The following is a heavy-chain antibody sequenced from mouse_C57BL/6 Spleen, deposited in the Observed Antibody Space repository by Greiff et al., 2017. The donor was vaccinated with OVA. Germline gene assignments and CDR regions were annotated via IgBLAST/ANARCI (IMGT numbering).Heavy chain of an antibody. Sequence: QVQLQQPGAELVRPGSSVKLSCKASGYTFTSYWMHWVKQRPIQGLEWIGNIDPSDSETHYNQKFKDKATLTVDKSSSTAYMQLSSLTSEDSAVYYCARGGIYYYGSSPHYFDYWGQGTTLTVSS. CDR2: IDPSDSET. CDR1: GYTFTSYW. D-gene: IGHD1-1*01. CDR3: ARGGIYYYGSSPHYFDY. J-gene: IGHJ2*01. V-gene: IGHV1-52*01.